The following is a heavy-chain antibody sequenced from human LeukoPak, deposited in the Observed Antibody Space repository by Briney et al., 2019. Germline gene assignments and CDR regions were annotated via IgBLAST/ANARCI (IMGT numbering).Heavy chain of an antibody. CDR3: ARDFLTPTPYYYYYMDV. V-gene: IGHV1-2*02. D-gene: IGHD4/OR15-4a*01. CDR1: GYTFTGYY. Sequence: ASVKVSCKASGYTFTGYYMHWVRQAPGQGLEWMGWINPNSGGTNYAQKFQGRVTMTRDTPISTAYMELSRLRSDDTAVYYCARDFLTPTPYYYYYMDVWGKGTTVTVSS. CDR2: INPNSGGT. J-gene: IGHJ6*03.